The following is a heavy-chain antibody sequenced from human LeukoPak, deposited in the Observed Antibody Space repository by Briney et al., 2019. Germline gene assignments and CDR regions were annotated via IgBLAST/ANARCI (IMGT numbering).Heavy chain of an antibody. Sequence: GGSLRLSCAASGFKFDTYSMNWVRQAPGKGLEWVSSISSSSSYIYYADSVKGRFTISRDNAKNSLYLQMNSLRAEDTAVYYCAKVGVAVAEDDYWGQGTLVTVSS. CDR1: GFKFDTYS. V-gene: IGHV3-21*01. D-gene: IGHD6-19*01. CDR3: AKVGVAVAEDDY. CDR2: ISSSSSYI. J-gene: IGHJ4*02.